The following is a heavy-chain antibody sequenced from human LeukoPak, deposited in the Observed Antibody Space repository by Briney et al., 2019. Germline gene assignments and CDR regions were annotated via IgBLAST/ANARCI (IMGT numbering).Heavy chain of an antibody. CDR1: GYTFTGYY. Sequence: ASVKVSCKASGYTFTGYYMHWVRQAPGQGLEWMGWINPNSGGTNYAQKFQGRVTMTRDTSISTAYMELSRLRSDDTAVYYCARDSLIRGYSYGSFDYWGQGTLVTVSS. CDR2: INPNSGGT. V-gene: IGHV1-2*02. J-gene: IGHJ4*02. D-gene: IGHD5-18*01. CDR3: ARDSLIRGYSYGSFDY.